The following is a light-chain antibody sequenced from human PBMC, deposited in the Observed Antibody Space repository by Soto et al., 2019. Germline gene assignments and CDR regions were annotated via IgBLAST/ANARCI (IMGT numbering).Light chain of an antibody. CDR1: QSVSSY. J-gene: IGKJ4*01. Sequence: EIVLTQSPATLSLSPGERATLSCRASQSVSSYLAWYQQKPGQAPRLLIYDASTRATGIPARFSGSGSGTEFTLTISSLQSEDFAVYYCQQRSNWPPLTFGGGTKVDI. CDR2: DAS. CDR3: QQRSNWPPLT. V-gene: IGKV3-11*01.